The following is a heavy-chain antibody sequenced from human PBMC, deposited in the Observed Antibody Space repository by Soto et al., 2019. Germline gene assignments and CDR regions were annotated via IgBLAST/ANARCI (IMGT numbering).Heavy chain of an antibody. D-gene: IGHD2-2*01. CDR2: ISAYNGNT. CDR3: ARAGGYCSSTSCYEGGNWFDP. CDR1: GYTFTSYG. Sequence: VASVKVSCKASGYTFTSYGISWVRQAPGQGLEWMGWISAYNGNTNYAQKLQGRVTMTTDTSTSTAYMELRSLRSDDTAVYYCARAGGYCSSTSCYEGGNWFDPWGQGTLVTVSS. J-gene: IGHJ5*02. V-gene: IGHV1-18*01.